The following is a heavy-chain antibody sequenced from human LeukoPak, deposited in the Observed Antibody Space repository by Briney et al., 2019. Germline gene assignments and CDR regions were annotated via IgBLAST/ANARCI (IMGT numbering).Heavy chain of an antibody. Sequence: SETLSLTCTVSGGSISSGDYYWSWIRQPPGKGLEWIGYIYYSGSTYYNPSLKSRVTISVDTSKNQFPLKLSSVTAADTAVYYCAGSGYYFWAFDIWGQGTMVTVSS. CDR3: AGSGYYFWAFDI. V-gene: IGHV4-30-4*01. D-gene: IGHD3-22*01. CDR1: GGSISSGDYY. CDR2: IYYSGST. J-gene: IGHJ3*02.